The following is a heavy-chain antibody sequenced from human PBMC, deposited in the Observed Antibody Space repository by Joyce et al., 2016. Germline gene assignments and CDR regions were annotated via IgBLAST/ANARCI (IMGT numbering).Heavy chain of an antibody. CDR2: INHSWTT. J-gene: IGHJ4*02. CDR1: GEPFSGYY. CDR3: VRDYASGNDRRGSYSFDH. D-gene: IGHD3-10*01. V-gene: IGHV4-34*01. Sequence: QVQLHQWGAGLLKPSETLSLTCAVYGEPFSGYYWSWIGEINHSWTTNYNPSLQSRVTISLDASGNQFSLKLTSVTAADTAVYYCVRDYASGNDRRGSYSFDHWGQGTLVTVSS.